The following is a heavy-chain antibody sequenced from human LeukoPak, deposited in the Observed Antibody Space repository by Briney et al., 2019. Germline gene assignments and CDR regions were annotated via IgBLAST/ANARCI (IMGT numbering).Heavy chain of an antibody. CDR2: ISSSSSYI. CDR3: ARDFGVEIYFDY. J-gene: IGHJ4*02. D-gene: IGHD3-3*01. Sequence: NPGGSLRLSRAASGFTFSSYSMNWVRQAPGKGLEWVSSISSSSSYIYYADSVKGRFTISRDNAKNSLYLQMNSLRAEDTAVYYCARDFGVEIYFDYWGQGTLVTVSS. V-gene: IGHV3-21*01. CDR1: GFTFSSYS.